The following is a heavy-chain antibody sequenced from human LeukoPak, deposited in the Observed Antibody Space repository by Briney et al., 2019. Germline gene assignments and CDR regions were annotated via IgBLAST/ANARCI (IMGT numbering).Heavy chain of an antibody. J-gene: IGHJ5*02. CDR1: GGTFSTYA. V-gene: IGHV1-69*01. Sequence: SVKVSCKASGGTFSTYAISWVRQAPGQGLEWMGGIVPMLNTTNYAQKFQGRVTITADESTSTAYMELSSLRAEDTAVYYCAREGIVWFGESPNWFDPWGQGTLVTVSS. D-gene: IGHD3-10*01. CDR3: AREGIVWFGESPNWFDP. CDR2: IVPMLNTT.